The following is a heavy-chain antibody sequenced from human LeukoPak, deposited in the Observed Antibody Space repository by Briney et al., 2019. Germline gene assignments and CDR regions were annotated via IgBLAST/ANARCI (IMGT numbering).Heavy chain of an antibody. CDR1: GFTFSSYW. CDR2: IKQDGSEK. Sequence: GSLRLSCAASGFTFSSYWMTWVRQAPGKGLEWVANIKQDGSEKYYEDSVRGRFTTSRDNAKDSLYLQMNSLRAEDTAVHFCARVRRAKRQNRYYFYYYMDVWGKGTTVTVSS. CDR3: ARVRRAKRQNRYYFYYYMDV. D-gene: IGHD1-14*01. J-gene: IGHJ6*03. V-gene: IGHV3-7*01.